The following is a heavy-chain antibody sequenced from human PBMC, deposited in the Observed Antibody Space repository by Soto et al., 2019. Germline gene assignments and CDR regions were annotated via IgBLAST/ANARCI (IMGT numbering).Heavy chain of an antibody. D-gene: IGHD3-10*01. CDR1: GVTFSNYA. Sequence: EVQLLESGGGLVQPGGSLRLSCAASGVTFSNYAMTWVRQAPGKGLQWVSLISGSGDSTHYADSVKGRFTISRDNSMNTLYLQMNSLRAEDTAVYYCAKEGGGLTYFGSGSYYNAWGQGTLVTVSS. CDR2: ISGSGDST. V-gene: IGHV3-23*01. J-gene: IGHJ5*02. CDR3: AKEGGGLTYFGSGSYYNA.